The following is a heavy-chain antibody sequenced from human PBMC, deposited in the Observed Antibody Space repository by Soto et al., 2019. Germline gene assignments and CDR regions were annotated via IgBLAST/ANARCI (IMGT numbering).Heavy chain of an antibody. J-gene: IGHJ5*02. CDR1: GDSISSGDYY. CDR2: IFYSGST. V-gene: IGHV4-30-4*01. Sequence: QVQLQESGPGLVKPSQTLYLTCTVSGDSISSGDYYWSWIRQPPGKGLAWIGDIFYSGSTYYNPTLKSRLTISVDTSKNQFSLKLSSVTAADTAVYYCAKYPTSRYLVGFDPWGQGTLVTVSS. CDR3: AKYPTSRYLVGFDP. D-gene: IGHD2-2*01.